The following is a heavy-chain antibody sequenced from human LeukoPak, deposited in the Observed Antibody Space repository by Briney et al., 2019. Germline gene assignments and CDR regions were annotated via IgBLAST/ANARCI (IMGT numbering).Heavy chain of an antibody. CDR1: GGSISTYY. D-gene: IGHD5-24*01. V-gene: IGHV4-59*01. Sequence: PSETLSLTCTVSGGSISTYYWSWIRQPPGEGLEWIGYIYYRGSTKYNPSLKSRVTISVDTSKNQFSLRLSSVTAADTAVYYCASLTFGYNNYFDPWGQGTLVTVSS. CDR2: IYYRGST. J-gene: IGHJ5*02. CDR3: ASLTFGYNNYFDP.